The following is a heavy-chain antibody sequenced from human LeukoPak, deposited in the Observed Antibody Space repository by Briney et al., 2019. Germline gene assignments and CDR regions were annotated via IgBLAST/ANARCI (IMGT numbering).Heavy chain of an antibody. CDR3: ARFAAGGSYYYYMDV. J-gene: IGHJ6*03. CDR2: ISSSSTI. D-gene: IGHD6-25*01. CDR1: GFTFSSYS. Sequence: GGSLRLSCAASGFTFSSYSMNWVRQAPGKGLEWVSYISSSSTIYYTDSVKGRFTISRDNAKNSLYLQMNSLRAEDTAVYYCARFAAGGSYYYYMDVWGKGTTVTVSS. V-gene: IGHV3-48*01.